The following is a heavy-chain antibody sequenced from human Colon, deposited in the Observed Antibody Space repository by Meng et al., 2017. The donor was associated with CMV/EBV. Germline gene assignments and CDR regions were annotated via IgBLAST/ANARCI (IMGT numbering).Heavy chain of an antibody. CDR2: VTTTSLYS. D-gene: IGHD6-6*01. CDR1: GFTFSDYN. V-gene: IGHV3-21*01. CDR3: ARVGRYSSSSGDY. J-gene: IGHJ4*02. Sequence: GGSLRLSCAVSGFTFSDYNMDWVRQAPGKGLEWVATVTTTSLYSHYADSVKGRFTISRDNAKNSLYLQMDSLRAEDTAVYYCARVGRYSSSSGDYWGQGTLVTVSS.